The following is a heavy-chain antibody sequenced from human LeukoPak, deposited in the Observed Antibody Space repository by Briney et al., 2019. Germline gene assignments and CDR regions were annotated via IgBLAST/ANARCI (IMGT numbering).Heavy chain of an antibody. J-gene: IGHJ5*02. V-gene: IGHV4-34*01. Sequence: SETLSPTCAVYGGSFSGYYWSWIRQPPGKGLEWIGEINHSGSTNYNPSLKSRVTISVDTSKNQFSLKLSSVTAADTAVYYCARDRWVRGCFDPWGQGTLVTVSS. CDR1: GGSFSGYY. CDR3: ARDRWVRGCFDP. CDR2: INHSGST. D-gene: IGHD3-10*01.